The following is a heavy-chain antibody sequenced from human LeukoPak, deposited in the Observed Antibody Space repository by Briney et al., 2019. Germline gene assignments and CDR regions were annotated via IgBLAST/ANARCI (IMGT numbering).Heavy chain of an antibody. CDR3: ARGVHSSSWYLFDY. CDR2: ISSSSSYI. D-gene: IGHD6-13*01. J-gene: IGHJ4*02. CDR1: GFTFSSYS. V-gene: IGHV3-21*01. Sequence: GGSLRLSCAASGFTFSSYSMNWVRQAPGKGLEWVSSISSSSSYIHYADSVKGRFTISRDNSKNTLYLQMNSLRAEDTAVYYCARGVHSSSWYLFDYWGQGTLVTVSS.